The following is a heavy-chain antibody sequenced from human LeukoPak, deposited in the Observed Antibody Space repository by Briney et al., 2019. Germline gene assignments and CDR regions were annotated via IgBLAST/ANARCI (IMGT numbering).Heavy chain of an antibody. D-gene: IGHD3-22*01. Sequence: ASVKVSCKASGYTFTSYGISWVRQAPGQGLEWMGWISAYNGNTNYAQKLQGRVTMTTDTSTCTAYMELRSLRSDDTAVYYCASLYYYDSSGYPYYFDYWGQGTLVTVSS. CDR3: ASLYYYDSSGYPYYFDY. J-gene: IGHJ4*02. CDR2: ISAYNGNT. V-gene: IGHV1-18*01. CDR1: GYTFTSYG.